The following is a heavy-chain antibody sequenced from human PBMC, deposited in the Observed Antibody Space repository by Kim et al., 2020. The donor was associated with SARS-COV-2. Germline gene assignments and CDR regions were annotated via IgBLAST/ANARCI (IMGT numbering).Heavy chain of an antibody. Sequence: SETLSLTCAVYGGSFSGYYWSWIRQPPGKGLEWIGEINHSGSTNYNPSLKIRVTISVDTSKNQFSLKLSSVTAADTAVYYCAREGHSYGRDAFDIWGQGTMVTVSS. D-gene: IGHD5-18*01. CDR1: GGSFSGYY. CDR2: INHSGST. J-gene: IGHJ3*02. V-gene: IGHV4-34*01. CDR3: AREGHSYGRDAFDI.